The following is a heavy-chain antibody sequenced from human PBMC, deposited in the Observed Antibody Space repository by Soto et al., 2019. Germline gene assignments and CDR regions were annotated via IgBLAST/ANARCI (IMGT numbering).Heavy chain of an antibody. CDR1: GGSFSGYY. CDR2: INHSGSN. D-gene: IGHD3-10*01. Sequence: QVQLQQWGAGLLKPSETLSLTCAVYGGSFSGYYWSWIRQPPGKGLEWIGEINHSGSNNYNPSLKRRVTISVDTSKNQFSLKLSSVAAADTAVYYCARGRGPTYYGSGSYYTRLYYYYYMDVWGKGTTVTVSS. V-gene: IGHV4-34*01. CDR3: ARGRGPTYYGSGSYYTRLYYYYYMDV. J-gene: IGHJ6*03.